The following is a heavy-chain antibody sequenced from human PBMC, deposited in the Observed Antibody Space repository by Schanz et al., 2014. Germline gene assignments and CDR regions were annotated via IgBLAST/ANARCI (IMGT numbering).Heavy chain of an antibody. CDR2: ISAYNGHT. CDR3: ARDGGSSGSYSLDY. CDR1: GYTFTTYG. Sequence: QVQLVQSGAEVKNPGASVKVSCKASGYTFTTYGISWVRQAPGQGLEWMGWISAYNGHTNYAQKFQGRVTMTTDTSTSTAYMELNSLRSEDTAVYYCARDGGSSGSYSLDYWGQGTLVTVSS. D-gene: IGHD1-26*01. V-gene: IGHV1-18*01. J-gene: IGHJ4*02.